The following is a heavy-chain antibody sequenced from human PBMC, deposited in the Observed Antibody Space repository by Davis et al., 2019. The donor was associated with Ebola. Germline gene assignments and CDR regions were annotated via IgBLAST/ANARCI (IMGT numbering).Heavy chain of an antibody. V-gene: IGHV3-7*01. CDR2: IKEDGSEK. CDR1: GFTFSSYW. J-gene: IGHJ4*02. CDR3: ARDKYYDFWSGYQPNDY. D-gene: IGHD3-3*01. Sequence: GESLKISCAASGFTFSSYWMTWVRQAPGKGLEWVATIKEDGSEKYYVDSVKGRFTVSRDNAKNSLYLQMNSLRADDMALYFCARDKYYDFWSGYQPNDYWGQGTLVTVSS.